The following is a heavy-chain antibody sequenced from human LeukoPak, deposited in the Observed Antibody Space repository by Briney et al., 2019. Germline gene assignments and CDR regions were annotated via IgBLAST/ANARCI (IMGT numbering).Heavy chain of an antibody. Sequence: SSETLSLTCTVSGGSISSYYWSWIRQPPGKGLEWIGYIYYSGSTYYNPSLKSRVTISVDTSKNQFSLKLSSVTAADTAVYYCARVSRVVPAAIYYWGQGTLVTVSS. D-gene: IGHD2-2*01. CDR1: GGSISSYY. V-gene: IGHV4-59*06. CDR2: IYYSGST. J-gene: IGHJ4*02. CDR3: ARVSRVVPAAIYY.